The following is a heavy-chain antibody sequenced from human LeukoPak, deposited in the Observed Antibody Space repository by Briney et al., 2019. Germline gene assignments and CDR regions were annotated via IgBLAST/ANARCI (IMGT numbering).Heavy chain of an antibody. CDR3: ARDLYYRTDYFDY. J-gene: IGHJ4*02. D-gene: IGHD3-16*02. CDR2: ISGSGGST. Sequence: GGSLRLSCAVSGFTFSSYAMSWVRQAPGKGLEWVSTISGSGGSTHYADPVKGRFTISRDNSKNTLYLQMNSLRAEDTAVYYCARDLYYRTDYFDYWGQGTLVTVSS. CDR1: GFTFSSYA. V-gene: IGHV3-23*01.